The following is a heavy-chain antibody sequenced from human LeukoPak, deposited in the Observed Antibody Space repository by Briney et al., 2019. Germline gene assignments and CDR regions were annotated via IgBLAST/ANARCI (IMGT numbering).Heavy chain of an antibody. CDR2: ISSSGSTI. V-gene: IGHV3-48*04. CDR1: GFTFSSYS. Sequence: GGSLRLSCAASGFTFSSYSMNWVRQAPGKGLEWVSYISSSGSTIYYADSVKGRFTISRDNAKNSLYLQMNSLRAEDTAVYYCASCLGALLWFGEPWGQGTLVTVSS. D-gene: IGHD3-10*01. J-gene: IGHJ4*02. CDR3: ASCLGALLWFGEP.